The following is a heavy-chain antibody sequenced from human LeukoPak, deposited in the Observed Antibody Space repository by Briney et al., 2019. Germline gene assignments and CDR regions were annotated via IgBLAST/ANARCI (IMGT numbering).Heavy chain of an antibody. Sequence: PGGSLRLSCAASGFTFSSYWMSWVRQAPGKGLEWVANIKQDGSEKYYVDSVKGRFTISRDNAKNSLYLQMNSLRAEDTAVYYCARDEGSSWYDGGFDIWGQGTMVTVSS. J-gene: IGHJ3*02. D-gene: IGHD6-13*01. CDR3: ARDEGSSWYDGGFDI. CDR2: IKQDGSEK. V-gene: IGHV3-7*01. CDR1: GFTFSSYW.